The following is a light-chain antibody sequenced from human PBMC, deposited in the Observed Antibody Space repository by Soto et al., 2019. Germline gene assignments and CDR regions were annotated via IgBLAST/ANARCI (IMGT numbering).Light chain of an antibody. CDR3: KQYGGSPIT. J-gene: IGKJ5*01. CDR2: NAS. V-gene: IGKV3-20*01. CDR1: QSVSTF. Sequence: EIVLTQSPGTLSLSPGERATLSCRASQSVSTFLAWFQQKPGQPPRLLIYNASNRTTGIQARFSGSGSGTDFTLTIRRLEPEDFALYYCKQYGGSPITFGLGTRLEIK.